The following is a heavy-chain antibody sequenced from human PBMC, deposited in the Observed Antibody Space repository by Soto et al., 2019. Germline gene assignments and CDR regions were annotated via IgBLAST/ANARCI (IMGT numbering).Heavy chain of an antibody. CDR1: GFTFSSYA. J-gene: IGHJ4*02. D-gene: IGHD6-13*01. CDR3: ARDTLAPFDY. V-gene: IGHV3-30-3*01. CDR2: ISYDGSNK. Sequence: PGGSLRLSCAASGFTFSSYAMHWVRQAPGKGLEWVAVISYDGSNKYYADSVKGRFTISRDNSKNTLYLQMNSLRAEDTAVYYCARDTLAPFDYWGQGTLVTVSS.